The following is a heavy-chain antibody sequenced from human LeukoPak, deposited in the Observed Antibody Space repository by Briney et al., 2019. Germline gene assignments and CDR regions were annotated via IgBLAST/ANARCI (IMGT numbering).Heavy chain of an antibody. Sequence: ASVMVSCKASGYTCTGYYMHCVQQAPGQWLWGMGWINPNSGGTNYAQKFQGRVTMTRDTSISTAYMELSRLRSDDTAVYYCAIERWLVPFDYWGQGTLVTVSS. J-gene: IGHJ4*02. D-gene: IGHD6-19*01. CDR1: GYTCTGYY. CDR2: INPNSGGT. CDR3: AIERWLVPFDY. V-gene: IGHV1-2*02.